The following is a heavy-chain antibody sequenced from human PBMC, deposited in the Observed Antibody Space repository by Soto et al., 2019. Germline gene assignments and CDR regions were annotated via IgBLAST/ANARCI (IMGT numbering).Heavy chain of an antibody. V-gene: IGHV4-31*03. CDR3: ARGLTTLYYFDA. CDR1: GGSISRNVYY. CDR2: IYYAGST. Sequence: QVQLQESGPGLVKSSQTLSLTCSVSGGSISRNVYYWTWLRQHPGKCLEWIGHIYYAGSTYSNPSLKSRLSISLDTSKNQFSLKLSAVTAADTAVYYCARGLTTLYYFDAWGQGTLVSGSS. D-gene: IGHD1-1*01. J-gene: IGHJ4*02.